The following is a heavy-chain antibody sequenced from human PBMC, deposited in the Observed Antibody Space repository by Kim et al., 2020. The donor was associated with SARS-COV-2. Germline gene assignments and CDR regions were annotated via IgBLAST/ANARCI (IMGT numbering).Heavy chain of an antibody. D-gene: IGHD2-2*01. CDR2: INHSGST. Sequence: SETLSLTCAVYGGSFSGYYWSWIRQPPGKGLEWIGEINHSGSTNYNPSLKSRVTISVDTSKNQFSLKLSSVTAADTAVYYCARGARARVPAATKYYYYMDVWGKGTTVTVSS. CDR3: ARGARARVPAATKYYYYMDV. CDR1: GGSFSGYY. V-gene: IGHV4-34*01. J-gene: IGHJ6*03.